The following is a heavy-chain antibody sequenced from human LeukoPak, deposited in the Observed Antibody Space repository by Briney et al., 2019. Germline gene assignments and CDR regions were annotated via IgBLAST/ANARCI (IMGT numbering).Heavy chain of an antibody. CDR2: IYYSGST. D-gene: IGHD2-2*01. CDR3: ARTYCSSASCYLDY. CDR1: SGSISSSNXD. J-gene: IGHJ4*02. Sequence: SETXSLTCTVSSGSISSSNXDWGWIRQPPXXGLEWIGSIYYSGSTYYNPSLKSRVTVSVDTSKNQFSLKLSSVTAADTALYYCARTYCSSASCYLDYWGQGTLVTVSS. V-gene: IGHV4-39*01.